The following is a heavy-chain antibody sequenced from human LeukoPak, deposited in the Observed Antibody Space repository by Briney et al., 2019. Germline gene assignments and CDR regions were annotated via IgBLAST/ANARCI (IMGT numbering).Heavy chain of an antibody. Sequence: GSSVKVSCKASGGTFSSYAISWVRQAPGQGLEWMGRIIPIFGTANYAQKFQGRVTITTDESTSTAYMELSSLRSEDTAVYYCARQLDGYSGYGDAFDIWGQGTMVTVSS. J-gene: IGHJ3*02. CDR1: GGTFSSYA. V-gene: IGHV1-69*05. CDR3: ARQLDGYSGYGDAFDI. CDR2: IIPIFGTA. D-gene: IGHD5-12*01.